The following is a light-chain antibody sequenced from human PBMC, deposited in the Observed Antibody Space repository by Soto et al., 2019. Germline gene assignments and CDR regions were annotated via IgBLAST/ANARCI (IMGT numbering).Light chain of an antibody. Sequence: EILMTQSPATLSVSPGERATVSCGASQTVGAKLAWYQQRPGQPPRLLMYGASTRATGIPARFSGSGSGTEFTLTISSLQPEDFATYYCQQYNNWPPWTFGQGTKVDIK. V-gene: IGKV3-15*01. CDR3: QQYNNWPPWT. J-gene: IGKJ1*01. CDR1: QTVGAK. CDR2: GAS.